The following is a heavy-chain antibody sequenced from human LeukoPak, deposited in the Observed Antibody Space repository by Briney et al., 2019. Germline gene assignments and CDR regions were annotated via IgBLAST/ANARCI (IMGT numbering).Heavy chain of an antibody. CDR1: GGSFSGYY. V-gene: IGHV4-34*01. Sequence: SETLSLTCAVYGGSFSGYYWSWIRQPPGKGLEWIGEINHSGSTHYNPSLKSRVTISVDTSKNQFSLKLSSVTAADTAVYYCARDTATALTRFKFDYWGRGTLVTVSS. D-gene: IGHD3-10*02. CDR2: INHSGST. J-gene: IGHJ4*02. CDR3: ARDTATALTRFKFDY.